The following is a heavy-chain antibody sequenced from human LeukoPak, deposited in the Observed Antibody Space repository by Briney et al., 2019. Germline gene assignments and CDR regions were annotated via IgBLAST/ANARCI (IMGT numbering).Heavy chain of an antibody. CDR2: ISSSGSFI. CDR1: GFTFSDYY. CDR3: WRDLYYDSSGYPPDY. D-gene: IGHD3-22*01. V-gene: IGHV3-11*04. J-gene: IGHJ4*02. Sequence: GGSLRLSCAASGFTFSDYYMSWIRQAPGKGLEWVSYISSSGSFIYYADSVKGRFTISRDNAKNSLYLHMNSLRAEDTALYYCWRDLYYDSSGYPPDYGGRETLVPVPS.